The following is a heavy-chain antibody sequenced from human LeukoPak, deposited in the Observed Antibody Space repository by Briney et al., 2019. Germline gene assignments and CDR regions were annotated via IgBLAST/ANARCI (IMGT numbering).Heavy chain of an antibody. J-gene: IGHJ4*02. CDR3: AREYCSSTSCYRYFDY. D-gene: IGHD2-2*02. CDR2: INPNSGGT. Sequence: GASVKVSCKASGYTFTGYYMHWVRQAPGQGLEWMGWINPNSGGTNYAQKFQGWVTMTRDTSISTAYMELSRLRSDDTAVYYCAREYCSSTSCYRYFDYWGQGTLVTVSS. CDR1: GYTFTGYY. V-gene: IGHV1-2*04.